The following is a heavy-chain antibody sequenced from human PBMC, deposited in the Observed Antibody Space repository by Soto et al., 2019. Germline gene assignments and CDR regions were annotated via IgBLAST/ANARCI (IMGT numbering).Heavy chain of an antibody. CDR1: GFTFSSYG. V-gene: IGHV3-33*01. Sequence: GGSLRLSCAASGFTFSSYGMHWVRQAPGKGLEWVAVIWYDGSNKYYADSVKGRFTISRDNSKNTLYLQMNSLRAEDTAVYYCASGYCISTSCYYYYYYGMDVWGQGTTVTVSS. D-gene: IGHD2-2*03. CDR3: ASGYCISTSCYYYYYYGMDV. CDR2: IWYDGSNK. J-gene: IGHJ6*02.